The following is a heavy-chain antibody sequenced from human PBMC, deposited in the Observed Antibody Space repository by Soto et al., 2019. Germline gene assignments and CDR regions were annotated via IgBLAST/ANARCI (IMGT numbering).Heavy chain of an antibody. CDR3: ARFLLGYCSGGSCYVFDAFDI. J-gene: IGHJ3*02. CDR1: GYTFTSYD. Sequence: ASVKVSCKASGYTFTSYDINWVRQATGQGLEWMGWMNPNSGNTGYAQKFQGRVTTTRNTSISTAYMELSSLRSEDTAVYYCARFLLGYCSGGSCYVFDAFDIWGQGTMVTVSS. CDR2: MNPNSGNT. D-gene: IGHD2-15*01. V-gene: IGHV1-8*01.